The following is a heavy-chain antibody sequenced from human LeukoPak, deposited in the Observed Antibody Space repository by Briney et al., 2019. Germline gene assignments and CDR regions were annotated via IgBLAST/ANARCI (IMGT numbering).Heavy chain of an antibody. CDR2: IYYTGTT. J-gene: IGHJ4*02. Sequence: SETLSLTCTVSTDSITNYYWSWIRQPPGKGLEWIGYIYYTGTTNYNPSLKSRVTISIDTSRSQFSLKVRSVTAADTAVYYCARGHPVAPHEPYYFDYWGQGTVVTVSS. CDR1: TDSITNYY. CDR3: ARGHPVAPHEPYYFDY. D-gene: IGHD2-2*01. V-gene: IGHV4-59*01.